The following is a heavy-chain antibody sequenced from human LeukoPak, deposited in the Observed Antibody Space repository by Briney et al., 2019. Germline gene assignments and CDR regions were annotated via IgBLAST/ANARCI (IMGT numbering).Heavy chain of an antibody. Sequence: GRSLRLSCAASGFTFSSYGMHWVRQAPGKGLEWVAVISYDGSNKYYADSVKGRFTISRHNSKNTLYLQMNSLRAEDTAVYYCARASRISNYFDYWGQGTLVTVSS. V-gene: IGHV3-30*03. D-gene: IGHD1-20*01. CDR3: ARASRISNYFDY. J-gene: IGHJ4*02. CDR2: ISYDGSNK. CDR1: GFTFSSYG.